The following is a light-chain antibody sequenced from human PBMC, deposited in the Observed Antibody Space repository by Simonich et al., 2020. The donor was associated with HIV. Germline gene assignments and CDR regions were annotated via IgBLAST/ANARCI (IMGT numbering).Light chain of an antibody. CDR2: AAS. Sequence: DIQMTQSPSSLSASVGDRVTITCRASQSISRYLNWYQQKPGKSPKVLIYAASSLESGVPSRFSGSGSGTDFTLTISSLQPEDFATYYCQQANSFPRSTFGGGTKVEIK. CDR3: QQANSFPRST. J-gene: IGKJ4*01. CDR1: QSISRY. V-gene: IGKV1-39*01.